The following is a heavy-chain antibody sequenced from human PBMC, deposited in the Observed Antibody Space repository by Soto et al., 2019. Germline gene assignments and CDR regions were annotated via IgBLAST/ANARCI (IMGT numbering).Heavy chain of an antibody. V-gene: IGHV1-18*01. CDR2: VGTANDNT. J-gene: IGHJ1*01. Sequence: QVQMVQSGPEVKMPGASVKVSCKTSGYTFTAYGLAWLRQAPGQRPEWMGWVGTANDNTNYAEKFQGRVTMTTDTSTATTYMELRSPRSDDKAVSYWGRELDTDSSAYGSCAYWGQCTLVPVSS. CDR3: GRELDTDSSAYGSCAY. CDR1: GYTFTAYG. D-gene: IGHD3-22*01.